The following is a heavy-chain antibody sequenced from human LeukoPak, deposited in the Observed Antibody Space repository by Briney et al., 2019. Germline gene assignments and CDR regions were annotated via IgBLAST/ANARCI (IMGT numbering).Heavy chain of an antibody. CDR2: FDPEDGET. V-gene: IGHV1-24*01. Sequence: ASVKVSCKVSGYTLTELSMHWVRQAPGKGLEWMGGFDPEDGETIYAQKLQGRVTMTEDTSTDTAYMELSSLRSEDTAVYYCATPRGRWLQFHPFDYWGQGTLVTVSS. CDR3: ATPRGRWLQFHPFDY. J-gene: IGHJ4*02. D-gene: IGHD5-24*01. CDR1: GYTLTELS.